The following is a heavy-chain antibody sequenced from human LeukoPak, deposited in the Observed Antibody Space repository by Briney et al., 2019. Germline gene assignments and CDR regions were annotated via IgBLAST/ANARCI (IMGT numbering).Heavy chain of an antibody. J-gene: IGHJ3*02. CDR1: GFTFSSYG. CDR2: ISYDGSNK. Sequence: GGSLRLSCAASGFTFSSYGMHWVRQAPGKGLEWVAVISYDGSNKYYADSVKGRFTISRDNSKNTLYLQMDSLRAEDTAVYYCAREVDSSGFDAFDIWGQGTMVTVSS. CDR3: AREVDSSGFDAFDI. D-gene: IGHD6-19*01. V-gene: IGHV3-30*03.